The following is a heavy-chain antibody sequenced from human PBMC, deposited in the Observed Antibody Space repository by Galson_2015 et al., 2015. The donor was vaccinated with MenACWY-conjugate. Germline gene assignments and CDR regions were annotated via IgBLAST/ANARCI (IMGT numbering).Heavy chain of an antibody. CDR1: GFTFSSYA. V-gene: IGHV3-23*01. D-gene: IGHD2-8*01. CDR3: AREGFCTDGTCSFYYY. J-gene: IGHJ4*02. Sequence: SLRLSCAASGFTFSSYAMSWVRQAPGKGLEWVSSISEGGGNTYYPDSVKGRFTISRDNSKKTLSLQMNSLRADDTAVYYCAREGFCTDGTCSFYYYWGQGTLVTVSS. CDR2: ISEGGGNT.